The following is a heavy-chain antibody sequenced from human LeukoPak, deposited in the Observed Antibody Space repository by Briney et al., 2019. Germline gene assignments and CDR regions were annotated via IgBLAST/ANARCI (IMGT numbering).Heavy chain of an antibody. CDR2: ISSSSSYI. CDR3: ARAPYYYGSGSYCFGD. V-gene: IGHV3-21*01. Sequence: GGSLRLSCAASGFNVSSNYMNWVRQAPGKGLEWVSSISSSSSYIYYADSVEGRFTISRDNAKNSLYLQMNSLRAEDTAVYYCARAPYYYGSGSYCFGDWGQGTLVTVSS. J-gene: IGHJ4*02. CDR1: GFNVSSNY. D-gene: IGHD3-10*01.